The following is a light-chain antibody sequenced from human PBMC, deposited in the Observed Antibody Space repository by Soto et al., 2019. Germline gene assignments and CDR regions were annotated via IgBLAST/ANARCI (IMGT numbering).Light chain of an antibody. CDR2: AAS. J-gene: IGKJ5*01. V-gene: IGKV1-27*01. Sequence: DIQMTQSPSSLSTFVGDRVTITCRASQGISNELAWYQQKPGKVPKLLIYAASTLQSGVPSRFSGSGSGTDFTLTISSLEPEDSAVYYCQQRSNSPPWITFGQGTRLEIK. CDR3: QQRSNSPPWIT. CDR1: QGISNE.